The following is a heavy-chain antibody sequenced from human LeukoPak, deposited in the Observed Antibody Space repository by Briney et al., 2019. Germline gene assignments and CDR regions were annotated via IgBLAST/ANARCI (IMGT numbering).Heavy chain of an antibody. Sequence: RSGGSLRLSCAASGFTFSNYGMHWVRQAPGKGLEWVAFIRYDGSNQYYADSVKGRFTISRDNSKNTLYLQMNSLRAEDTAVYYCAKDFRVAMAPAYFDYWGQGTLVTVSS. D-gene: IGHD5-18*01. CDR3: AKDFRVAMAPAYFDY. CDR2: IRYDGSNQ. J-gene: IGHJ4*02. CDR1: GFTFSNYG. V-gene: IGHV3-30*02.